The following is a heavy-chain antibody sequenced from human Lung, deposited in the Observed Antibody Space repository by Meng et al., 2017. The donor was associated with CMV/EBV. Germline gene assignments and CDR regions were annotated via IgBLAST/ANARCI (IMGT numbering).Heavy chain of an antibody. CDR1: GFTFSSYS. D-gene: IGHD3-9*01. Sequence: ESLKISCAASGFTFSSYSMNWVRQAPGKGLEWVSSISSSSSYIYYADSVKGRFTISRDNAKNSLYLQMNSLRAEDTAVYYCARDLYDILTGYYKGYYGMDVXGRGXTVTFSS. V-gene: IGHV3-21*01. J-gene: IGHJ6*02. CDR2: ISSSSSYI. CDR3: ARDLYDILTGYYKGYYGMDV.